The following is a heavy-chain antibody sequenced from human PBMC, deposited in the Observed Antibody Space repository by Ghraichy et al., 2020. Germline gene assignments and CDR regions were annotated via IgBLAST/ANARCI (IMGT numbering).Heavy chain of an antibody. D-gene: IGHD2/OR15-2a*01. Sequence: LSLTCAASGFTLSSYSMDWVRQVPGKGLEWISYISSSSSPIYYRDSVRGRFTISRDNARNSLYLEMNSLRDEDTAVYYCVRGYLSNSFDQWGQGTLVTVSS. CDR2: ISSSSSPI. CDR3: VRGYLSNSFDQ. V-gene: IGHV3-48*02. CDR1: GFTLSSYS. J-gene: IGHJ4*01.